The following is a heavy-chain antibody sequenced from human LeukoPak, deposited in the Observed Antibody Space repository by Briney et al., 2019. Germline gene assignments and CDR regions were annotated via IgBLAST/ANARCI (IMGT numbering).Heavy chain of an antibody. CDR2: IYYSGST. CDR3: ARDPEGSSSWGY. Sequence: PSETLSLTCTVSGGSISSSSYYWGWIRQPPGKGLEWIGSIYYSGSTYYNPSLKSRVTISVDTSKNQFSLKLSSVTAADTAVYYCARDPEGSSSWGYWGQGTLVTVSS. CDR1: GGSISSSSYY. D-gene: IGHD6-13*01. J-gene: IGHJ4*02. V-gene: IGHV4-39*07.